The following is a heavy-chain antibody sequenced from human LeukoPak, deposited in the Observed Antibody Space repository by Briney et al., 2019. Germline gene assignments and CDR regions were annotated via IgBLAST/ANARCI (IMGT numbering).Heavy chain of an antibody. CDR1: GFSFGVYS. CDR2: ISGASSDNYI. Sequence: GGSLRLSCVASGFSFGVYSMNWVRQAPGKGLEWVSTISGASSDNYIDYADSVKGRFTIPRDNAKNSVFLEMNGLRDDDTAVYYCTREGGVGPWGQGTLVSVSS. D-gene: IGHD3-16*01. V-gene: IGHV3-21*01. J-gene: IGHJ5*02. CDR3: TREGGVGP.